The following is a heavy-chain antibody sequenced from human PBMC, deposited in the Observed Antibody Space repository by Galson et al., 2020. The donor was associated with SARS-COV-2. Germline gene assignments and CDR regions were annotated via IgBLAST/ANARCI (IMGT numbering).Heavy chain of an antibody. J-gene: IGHJ4*02. V-gene: IGHV4-31*03. D-gene: IGHD3-9*01. CDR3: ARGAYYDILTGPTH. Sequence: SETLSLTCTVSGGSISSGGYYWSWIRQHPGKGLEWIGYIYYSGSTYYNPSLKSRVTISVDTSKNQFSLKLSSVTAADTAVYYCARGAYYDILTGPTHWGQGTLVTVSS. CDR1: GGSISSGGYY. CDR2: IYYSGST.